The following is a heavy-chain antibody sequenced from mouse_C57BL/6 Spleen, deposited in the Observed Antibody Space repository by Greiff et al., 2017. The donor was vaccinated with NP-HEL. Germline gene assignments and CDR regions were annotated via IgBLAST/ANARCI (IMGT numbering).Heavy chain of an antibody. CDR1: GYSITSGYY. Sequence: EVKLEESGPGLVKPSQSLSLTCSVTGYSITSGYYWNWIRQFPGNKLEWMGYISYDGSNNYNPSLKNRISITRETSKNQFFLKLNSVTTEDTATYYCARGGYFDYWGQGTTLTVSS. CDR2: ISYDGSN. V-gene: IGHV3-6*01. CDR3: ARGGYFDY. J-gene: IGHJ2*01.